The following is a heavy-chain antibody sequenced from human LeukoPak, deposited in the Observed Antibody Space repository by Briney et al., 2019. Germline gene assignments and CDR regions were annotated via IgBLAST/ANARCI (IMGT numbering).Heavy chain of an antibody. D-gene: IGHD1-26*01. V-gene: IGHV4-30-2*01. CDR1: GGSISSGGYY. Sequence: SETLSLTCTVSGGSISSGGYYWSWIRQPPGKGLEWIGYIYHSGSTYYNPSLKSRVTISVDRSKNQFSLKLSSVTAADTAVYYCARVSSGSYWFDPWGQGTLVTVSS. CDR2: IYHSGST. J-gene: IGHJ5*02. CDR3: ARVSSGSYWFDP.